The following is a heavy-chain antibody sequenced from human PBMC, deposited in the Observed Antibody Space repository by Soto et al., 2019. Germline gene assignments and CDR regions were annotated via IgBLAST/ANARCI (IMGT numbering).Heavy chain of an antibody. CDR3: ARVHAYGSGSYPNKYYYYDGMDV. V-gene: IGHV4-4*02. D-gene: IGHD3-10*01. Sequence: SETLSLTCAVSGDSISRSVWWTWVRQPPGKGLEWIGEVFHNGDTNYNPSLKSRVTMSVDKSKNQFSLKLSSVTAADTAVYYCARVHAYGSGSYPNKYYYYDGMDVWGQGTTVTVS. J-gene: IGHJ6*02. CDR1: GDSISRSVW. CDR2: VFHNGDT.